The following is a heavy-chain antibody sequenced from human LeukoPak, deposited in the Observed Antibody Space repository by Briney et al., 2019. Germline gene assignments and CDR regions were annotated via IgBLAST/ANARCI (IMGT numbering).Heavy chain of an antibody. CDR2: ISDSGGST. Sequence: GGSLRHSLEGSGFTFYSYAECWVRQAPGKGLEWVSAISDSGGSTYDSDSVKGRFTISRDNSKNTLYLQMHSLRAEDTAVYYCAKQLGYCSDGSSYFESGGHGTLVTVSS. CDR3: AKQLGYCSDGSSYFES. J-gene: IGHJ4*01. D-gene: IGHD2-15*01. V-gene: IGHV3-23*01. CDR1: GFTFYSYA.